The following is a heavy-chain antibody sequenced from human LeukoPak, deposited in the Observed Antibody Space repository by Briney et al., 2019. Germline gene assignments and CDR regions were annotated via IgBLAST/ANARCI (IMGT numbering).Heavy chain of an antibody. CDR3: TRDGGNSGNTAFNI. V-gene: IGHV3-72*01. J-gene: IGHJ3*02. D-gene: IGHD3-16*01. CDR1: GFILSDQF. CDR2: SRNRANSHTT. Sequence: PGGSLRLSCAASGFILSDQFRDWVRQAPGKGLEWISRSRNRANSHTTEYAASVKGRFTISRDDSGNLMYLQMNSLKIEDTAVYFCTRDGGNSGNTAFNIWGQGTEVTVSS.